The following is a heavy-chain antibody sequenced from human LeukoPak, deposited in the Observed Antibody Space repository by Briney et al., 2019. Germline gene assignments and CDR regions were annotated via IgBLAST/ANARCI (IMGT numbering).Heavy chain of an antibody. CDR2: IYYSGST. Sequence: SQTLSLTCSVSGVSIGSADYYWSWMRHTPGKGLEWIGYIYYSGSTQYNPSVKSRVTISIDTSKNQFSLKLSSVTAADTAVYFCARVLFASSSELDYWGQGTLVTVSA. CDR1: GVSIGSADYY. D-gene: IGHD6-6*01. CDR3: ARVLFASSSELDY. V-gene: IGHV4-30-4*01. J-gene: IGHJ4*02.